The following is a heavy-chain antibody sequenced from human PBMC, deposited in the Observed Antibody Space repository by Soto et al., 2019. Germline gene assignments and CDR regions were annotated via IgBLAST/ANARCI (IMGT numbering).Heavy chain of an antibody. CDR1: GFTFSSYE. J-gene: IGHJ4*02. CDR3: ARGLGIAAAGGDY. CDR2: ISSSGSTI. Sequence: EVQLVESGGGLVQPGGSLRLSCAASGFTFSSYEMNWVRQAPGKGLEWVSYISSSGSTIYYADSVKGRFTISRDNAKNSLYLQMTSLRAEDTAVYYCARGLGIAAAGGDYWGQGTLVTVSS. V-gene: IGHV3-48*03. D-gene: IGHD6-13*01.